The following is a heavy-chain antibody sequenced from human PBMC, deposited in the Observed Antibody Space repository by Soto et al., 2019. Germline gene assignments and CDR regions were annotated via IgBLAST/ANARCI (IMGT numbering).Heavy chain of an antibody. CDR2: IIPIFGTA. Sequence: SVKVSCKASGGTFSSYAISWVRQAPGQGLEWMGGIIPIFGTANYAQKFQGRVTITADESTSTAYMELSSLRSEDTAVYYCASSWINYYDSSGYYAYFDYWGQGTLVTVSS. CDR3: ASSWINYYDSSGYYAYFDY. D-gene: IGHD3-22*01. V-gene: IGHV1-69*13. J-gene: IGHJ4*02. CDR1: GGTFSSYA.